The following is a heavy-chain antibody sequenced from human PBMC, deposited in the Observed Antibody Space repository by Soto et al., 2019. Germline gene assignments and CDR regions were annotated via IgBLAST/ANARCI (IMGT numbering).Heavy chain of an antibody. J-gene: IGHJ4*02. D-gene: IGHD1-26*01. CDR3: AKGKGVGATPDGANC. CDR2: VRSDGDTT. Sequence: EVQVLESGGGLVQPGGSLRLSCAASGFTFSNFGMNWARQAPGKGLEWVSGVRSDGDTTYNAESVKGRFTVSRDTSRNTVYLQMNSLRAEDTAIYYCAKGKGVGATPDGANCWGQGTLVTVSS. CDR1: GFTFSNFG. V-gene: IGHV3-23*01.